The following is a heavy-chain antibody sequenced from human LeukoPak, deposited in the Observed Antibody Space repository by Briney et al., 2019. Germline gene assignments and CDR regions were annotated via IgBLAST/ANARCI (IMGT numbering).Heavy chain of an antibody. V-gene: IGHV5-51*01. Sequence: GESLKISCKASGYSFSNSWIAWVRQMPGKGLEWMGIIYPGDSDTRYSPSFEGQVTISADKSITTACLQWSSLKASDTAMYYCARQITDQSSGYDSIDYWGQGTLVTVSS. D-gene: IGHD5-12*01. CDR2: IYPGDSDT. J-gene: IGHJ4*02. CDR3: ARQITDQSSGYDSIDY. CDR1: GYSFSNSW.